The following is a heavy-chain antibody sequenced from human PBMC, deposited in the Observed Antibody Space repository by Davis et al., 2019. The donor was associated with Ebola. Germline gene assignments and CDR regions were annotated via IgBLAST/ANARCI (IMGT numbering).Heavy chain of an antibody. Sequence: GESLKISCAASGFTFSSYAMHWVRQAPGKGLEYVSAISSNGGSTYYANSVKGRFTISRDNAKNTLYLQMNSLRAEDTAVYYCARGQGYCSGGSCYGAYYYYGMDVWGQGTTVTVSS. D-gene: IGHD2-15*01. V-gene: IGHV3-64*01. CDR3: ARGQGYCSGGSCYGAYYYYGMDV. CDR1: GFTFSSYA. J-gene: IGHJ6*02. CDR2: ISSNGGST.